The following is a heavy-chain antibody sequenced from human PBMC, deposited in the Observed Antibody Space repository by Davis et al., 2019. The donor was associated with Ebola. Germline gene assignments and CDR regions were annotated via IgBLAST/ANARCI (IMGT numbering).Heavy chain of an antibody. J-gene: IGHJ3*02. D-gene: IGHD3-22*01. CDR2: IKSKTDGGTT. V-gene: IGHV3-15*01. Sequence: PGGSLRLSCAASGFTFSNAWMSWVRQAPGKGLEWVGRIKSKTDGGTTDYAAPVKGRFTISRDDSKNTLYLQMNSLKTEDTAVYYCTTDEDYYDISRAFDIWGQGTMVTVSS. CDR1: GFTFSNAW. CDR3: TTDEDYYDISRAFDI.